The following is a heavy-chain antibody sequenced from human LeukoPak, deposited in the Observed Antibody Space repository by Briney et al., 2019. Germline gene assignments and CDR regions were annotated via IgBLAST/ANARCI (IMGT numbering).Heavy chain of an antibody. Sequence: SETLSLTCTVSGGSISSYYWSWIRQPPGKGLEWIGYVFSSGSTTYNASLKSGVTISVDTSKNQFSLELSSVTAADTAMYYCTRRRRDGYNFDLWGQGTLVTVSS. D-gene: IGHD5-24*01. J-gene: IGHJ4*02. CDR1: GGSISSYY. CDR2: VFSSGST. CDR3: TRRRRDGYNFDL. V-gene: IGHV4-59*01.